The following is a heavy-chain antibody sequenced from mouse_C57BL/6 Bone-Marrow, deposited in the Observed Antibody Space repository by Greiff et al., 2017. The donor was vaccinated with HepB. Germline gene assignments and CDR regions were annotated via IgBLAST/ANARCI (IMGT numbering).Heavy chain of an antibody. CDR1: GYAFSSYW. CDR3: ARSHYYSSSYYFDY. V-gene: IGHV1-80*01. J-gene: IGHJ2*01. D-gene: IGHD1-1*01. Sequence: QVQLQQSGAELVKPGASVKISCKASGYAFSSYWMNWVKQRPGKGLEWIGQIYPGDGDTNYNGKFKGKATLTEDKSSSTAYMQLSSLTSEDSAVYFCARSHYYSSSYYFDYWGQGTTLTVSS. CDR2: IYPGDGDT.